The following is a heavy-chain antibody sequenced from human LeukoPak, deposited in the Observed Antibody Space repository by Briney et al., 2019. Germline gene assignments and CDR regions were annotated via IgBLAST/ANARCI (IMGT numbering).Heavy chain of an antibody. V-gene: IGHV4-34*01. Sequence: SETLSLTCAVYGGSFSGYYWSWIRQPPGKGLEWIGEINHSGSTNYNPSLKSRVTISVDTSKNQFSLKLSSVTAADTAVYYCARKRITMVRGVIIGGVYFDYWGQGTLVTVSS. CDR1: GGSFSGYY. D-gene: IGHD3-10*01. J-gene: IGHJ4*02. CDR2: INHSGST. CDR3: ARKRITMVRGVIIGGVYFDY.